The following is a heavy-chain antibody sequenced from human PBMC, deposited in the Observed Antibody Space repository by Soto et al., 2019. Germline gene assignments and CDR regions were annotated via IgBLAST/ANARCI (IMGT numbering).Heavy chain of an antibody. CDR2: IIRLFGSA. CDR3: ARIKRPPKGGYIYYYYGLDV. J-gene: IGHJ6*02. D-gene: IGHD1-1*01. Sequence: QVQLVQSGAEVKKPGSSVKVSCKASGGTFSTYGISWVRRAPRQGLEWMGGIIRLFGSADFAQKFQGRVTITADESTGTVYMELNSLRSEDTAVYYCARIKRPPKGGYIYYYYGLDVWGQGTTVTVSS. V-gene: IGHV1-69*01. CDR1: GGTFSTYG.